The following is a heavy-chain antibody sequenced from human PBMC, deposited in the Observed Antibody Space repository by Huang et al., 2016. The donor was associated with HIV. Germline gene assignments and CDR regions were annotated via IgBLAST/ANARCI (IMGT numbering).Heavy chain of an antibody. CDR2: MDHSGST. V-gene: IGHV4-34*01. J-gene: IGHJ4*02. D-gene: IGHD6-6*01. CDR1: GWSFTGYY. Sequence: QVQLQQWGAGLLKPSETLSLTCSGDGWSFTGYYWSWFRQPPGQGLEWIGEMDHSGSTNYNPSLKIRVTMSVDTSKNQFSRKLISVTAADTAKYYCARVPHSARTLDFWGQGTLVTVSS. CDR3: ARVPHSARTLDF.